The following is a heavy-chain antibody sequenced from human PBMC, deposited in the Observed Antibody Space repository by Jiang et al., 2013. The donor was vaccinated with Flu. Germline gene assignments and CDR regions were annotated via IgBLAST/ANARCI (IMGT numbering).Heavy chain of an antibody. CDR2: ISGSGGST. Sequence: QLLESGGGLVQPGGSLRLSCAASGFTFSNYAMTWVRQAPGKGLEWVSAISGSGGSTYYADSVKGRFTISRDNSKNTLYLQMNSLRAEDTAVYYCAKGTCGGGGCYASDYWGQGTLVTVSS. V-gene: IGHV3-23*01. J-gene: IGHJ4*02. CDR1: GFTFSNYA. CDR3: AKGTCGGGGCYASDY. D-gene: IGHD2-15*01.